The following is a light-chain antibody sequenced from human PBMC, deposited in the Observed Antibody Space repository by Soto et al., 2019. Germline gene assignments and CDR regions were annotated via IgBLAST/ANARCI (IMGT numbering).Light chain of an antibody. CDR2: AAS. J-gene: IGKJ1*01. CDR1: QSIARF. Sequence: DLQMTQSPSSLSAAVGDRVTITCRASQSIARFLNWYQQKPGKAPNLLIYAASSLQSGVPSRFSGSGSGTDFTLTISSLQSEDFATYYCQQHYITPWTFGQGTKVEIK. CDR3: QQHYITPWT. V-gene: IGKV1-39*01.